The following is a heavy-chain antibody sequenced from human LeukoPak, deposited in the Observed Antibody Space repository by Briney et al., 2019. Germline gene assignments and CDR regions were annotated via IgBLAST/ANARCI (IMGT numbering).Heavy chain of an antibody. D-gene: IGHD7-27*01. Sequence: GGSLRLSCAASGFTFSSYSMNWVRQAPGQGLEWMGWMNPNSGKAGYLEKFRGRVIMTRNISINTAYMELSTLTSDDTAIYYCARANWGSDYWGQGTLVTVSS. V-gene: IGHV1-8*02. J-gene: IGHJ4*02. CDR3: ARANWGSDY. CDR1: GFTFSSYS. CDR2: MNPNSGKA.